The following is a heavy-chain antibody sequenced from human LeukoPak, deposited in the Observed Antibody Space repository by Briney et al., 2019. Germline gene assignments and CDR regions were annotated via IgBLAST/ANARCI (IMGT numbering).Heavy chain of an antibody. CDR1: GFTFSSYA. V-gene: IGHV3-23*01. CDR3: AKRGYNWNDDNY. D-gene: IGHD1-20*01. Sequence: GGSLRLSCGASGFTFSSYAMSWVRQAPGKGREWVSAISGSGGSTYYADSVKGRFTISRDNSKNTLYLQMNSLRAEDTAVYYCAKRGYNWNDDNYWGQGTLVTFSS. CDR2: ISGSGGST. J-gene: IGHJ4*02.